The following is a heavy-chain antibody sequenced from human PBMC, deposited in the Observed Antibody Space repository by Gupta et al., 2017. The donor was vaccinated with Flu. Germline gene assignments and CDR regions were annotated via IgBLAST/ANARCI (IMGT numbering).Heavy chain of an antibody. D-gene: IGHD3-22*01. J-gene: IGHJ4*02. CDR1: GFPFCSYS. CDR3: AKGHPLGNDSSGYYQIPPIEY. CDR2: SSGSGGGT. Sequence: EVQLLESGGGLVQPGGSLRLSCAASGFPFCSYSMNWVRQAPGKGLEWLSGSSGSGGGTYYTDSVKGRFTISRDNSKNTVHLQMNSLRAEDTAAYYCAKGHPLGNDSSGYYQIPPIEYWGQGTLVTVSS. V-gene: IGHV3-23*01.